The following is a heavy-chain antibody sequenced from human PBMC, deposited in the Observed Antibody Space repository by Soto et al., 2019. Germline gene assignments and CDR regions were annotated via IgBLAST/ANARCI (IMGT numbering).Heavy chain of an antibody. CDR3: ARFYCSGGSCYRWFDP. J-gene: IGHJ5*02. V-gene: IGHV1-69*01. Sequence: QVQLVQSGAEVKKPGASVKVSCKASGGTFSSYAISWVRQAPGQGLEWMGGIIPIFGTANYAQKFQGRVTITADESTSTAYMELSSLRSEDTAVYYCARFYCSGGSCYRWFDPWGQGTLVTVSS. CDR2: IIPIFGTA. D-gene: IGHD2-15*01. CDR1: GGTFSSYA.